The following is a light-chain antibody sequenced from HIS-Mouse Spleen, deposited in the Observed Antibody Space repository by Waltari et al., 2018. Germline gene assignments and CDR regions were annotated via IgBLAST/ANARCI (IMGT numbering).Light chain of an antibody. CDR2: EDS. J-gene: IGLJ2*01. V-gene: IGLV3-10*01. Sequence: SYELTQPPSVSVSPGQTARITCSGDALPKKYAYWYQQKSGQAPVLVIYEDSKRPSGIAERFSGSSSGTMASLTSSGAQVEDEADYYCYSTDSSGNHRVFGGGTKLTVL. CDR1: ALPKKY. CDR3: YSTDSSGNHRV.